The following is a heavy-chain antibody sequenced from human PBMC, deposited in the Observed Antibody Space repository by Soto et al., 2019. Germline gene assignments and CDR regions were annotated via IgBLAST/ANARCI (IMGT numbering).Heavy chain of an antibody. CDR1: GFTFSDYY. Sequence: PGGSLRLSCAASGFTFSDYYMSWIRQAPGKGLEWVSYISSSGSTIYYADSVKGRFTISRDSAKNSLYLQMNSLRAEDTAVYYCARDPEGGSGWQYYFDYWGQGTLVTVSS. V-gene: IGHV3-11*01. D-gene: IGHD6-19*01. J-gene: IGHJ4*02. CDR2: ISSSGSTI. CDR3: ARDPEGGSGWQYYFDY.